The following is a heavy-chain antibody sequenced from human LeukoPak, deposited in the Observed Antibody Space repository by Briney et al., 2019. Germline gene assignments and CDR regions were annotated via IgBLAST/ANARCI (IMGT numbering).Heavy chain of an antibody. CDR2: IYSDGST. D-gene: IGHD1-26*01. V-gene: IGHV3-53*01. Sequence: GGSLRLSCAASGFGVSDNYMSWVRQAPGKGLEWVSLIYSDGSTYYADSVKGRFTISRDNSKNTLYLQMNSLTGADTAVYYCAKDRSIGTYYTFDHWGQGTLVTVSS. CDR3: AKDRSIGTYYTFDH. CDR1: GFGVSDNY. J-gene: IGHJ4*02.